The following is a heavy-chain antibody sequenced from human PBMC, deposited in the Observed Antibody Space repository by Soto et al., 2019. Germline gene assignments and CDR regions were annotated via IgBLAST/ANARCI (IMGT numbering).Heavy chain of an antibody. V-gene: IGHV1-69*13. D-gene: IGHD2-2*01. CDR2: IIPIFGTA. J-gene: IGHJ4*02. CDR3: ARGILCSSTSCYDH. CDR1: GYTFTSYY. Sequence: ASVKVSCKASGYTFTSYYMHWVRQAPGQRLEWMGGIIPIFGTANYAQKFQGRVTITADESTSTAYMELSSLRSEDTSVYYCARGILCSSTSCYDHWGQGTLVTVSS.